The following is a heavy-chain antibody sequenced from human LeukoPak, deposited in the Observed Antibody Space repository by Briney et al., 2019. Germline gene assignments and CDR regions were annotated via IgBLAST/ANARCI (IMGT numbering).Heavy chain of an antibody. D-gene: IGHD6-19*01. CDR2: IRYDGSNK. V-gene: IGHV3-30*02. CDR1: GFTFSSYG. J-gene: IGHJ4*02. CDR3: AKDVAAPTELDDY. Sequence: PGGSLRLSCAASGFTFSSYGMHWVRQAPGKGLEWVAFIRYDGSNKYSADSVKGRFTISRDNSKNTLYLQMNSLRPEDTAVYYCAKDVAAPTELDDYWGQGTLVTVSS.